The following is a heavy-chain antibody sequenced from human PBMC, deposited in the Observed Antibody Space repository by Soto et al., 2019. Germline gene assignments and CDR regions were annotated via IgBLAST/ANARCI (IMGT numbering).Heavy chain of an antibody. D-gene: IGHD2-8*02. J-gene: IGHJ4*02. V-gene: IGHV3-74*01. CDR2: INSDGSST. Sequence: PWGSLRLSWTTLSGYWMHWVRQAPGKGLVWVSRINSDGSSTSYADSVKGRFTISRDNAKNTLYLQMNSLRAEDTAVYYCARDKFTGLFDYWGQEPLATVPS. CDR1: LSGYW. CDR3: ARDKFTGLFDY.